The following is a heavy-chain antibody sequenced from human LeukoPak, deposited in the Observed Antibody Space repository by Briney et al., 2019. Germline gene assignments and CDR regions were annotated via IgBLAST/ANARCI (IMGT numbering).Heavy chain of an antibody. Sequence: SETLSLTCTVSGYSISSGYYWGWIRQPPGKGLEWIGSIYHSGSTYYNPSLKSRVTISVDTSKNQFSLKLSSVTAADTAVYYCARGGIPDYWGQGILVTVSS. D-gene: IGHD2-21*01. CDR3: ARGGIPDY. CDR2: IYHSGST. CDR1: GYSISSGYY. J-gene: IGHJ4*02. V-gene: IGHV4-38-2*02.